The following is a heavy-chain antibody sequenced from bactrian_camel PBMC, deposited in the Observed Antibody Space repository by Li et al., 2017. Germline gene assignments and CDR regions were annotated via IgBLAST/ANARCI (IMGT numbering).Heavy chain of an antibody. CDR2: IDADDGSRT. CDR1: GYTYSRYC. Sequence: QVQLVESGGGSVQGGGSLRLSCAASGYTYSRYCMAWFRQAPGKERERIALIDADDGSRTNYAESVKGRFTISKDNAKNTIYLQMDNLKPEDTAMYYCAADPGGWCGQSALGYNTLGQGTQVTVS. J-gene: IGHJ4*01. V-gene: IGHV3S1*01. D-gene: IGHD5*01.